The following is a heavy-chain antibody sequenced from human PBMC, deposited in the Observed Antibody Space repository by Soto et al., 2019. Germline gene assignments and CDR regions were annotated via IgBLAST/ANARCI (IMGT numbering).Heavy chain of an antibody. J-gene: IGHJ4*02. D-gene: IGHD6-6*01. V-gene: IGHV4-34*01. CDR3: ARGRIAARPIHFDY. CDR2: INHSGST. Sequence: QVQLQQWGAGLLKPSETLSLTCAVYGGSFSGYYWSWIRQPPGKWLEWIGEINHSGSTNYNPSLTSRVTISVDTSKNQFSLKLSSVTAADTAVYYCARGRIAARPIHFDYWGQGTLVTVSS. CDR1: GGSFSGYY.